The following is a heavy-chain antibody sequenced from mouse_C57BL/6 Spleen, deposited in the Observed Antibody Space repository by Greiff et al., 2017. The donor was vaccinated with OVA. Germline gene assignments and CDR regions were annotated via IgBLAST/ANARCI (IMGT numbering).Heavy chain of an antibody. D-gene: IGHD2-4*01. J-gene: IGHJ3*01. V-gene: IGHV1-78*01. CDR1: GYTFTDYT. CDR2: IYPRDGST. Sequence: VQLEEPDAELVKPGASVKISCKVSGYTFTDYTIHWMKQRPEQGLEWIGNIYPRDGSTKYNEKFKGKATLPADKSSSTAYMQLTSLTSEDSAVYVCARGGVYDYTFAYWGQGTLVTVSA. CDR3: ARGGVYDYTFAY.